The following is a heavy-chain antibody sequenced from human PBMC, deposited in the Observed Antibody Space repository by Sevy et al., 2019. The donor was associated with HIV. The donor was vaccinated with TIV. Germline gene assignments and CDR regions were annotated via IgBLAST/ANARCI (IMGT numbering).Heavy chain of an antibody. J-gene: IGHJ3*01. Sequence: SETRSLTCTVSGDSIRSGSYYWSWFRQPAGTGLEWIGRIYTSGSPKYNPSLESRVTISADTSKNQFSLELSSVTAADTAIYYCARDKRFLNDAFDVWGQGTMVTVSS. CDR3: ARDKRFLNDAFDV. D-gene: IGHD3-10*01. CDR2: IYTSGSP. V-gene: IGHV4-61*02. CDR1: GDSIRSGSYY.